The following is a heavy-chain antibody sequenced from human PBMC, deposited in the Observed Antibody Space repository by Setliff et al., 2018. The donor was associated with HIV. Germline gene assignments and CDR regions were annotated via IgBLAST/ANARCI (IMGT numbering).Heavy chain of an antibody. D-gene: IGHD1-26*01. V-gene: IGHV4-31*03. CDR1: GGSISSGGYY. CDR3: ARIVRWELVATSTFFYYYMDV. Sequence: PSETLSLTCTVSGGSISSGGYYWSWIRQHPGKGLEWIGYIYYSGSTHHNPSLESRVATSVDTSKNQFSLKLSSVTAADTAVYYCARIVRWELVATSTFFYYYMDVWGKGTTVTVSS. J-gene: IGHJ6*03. CDR2: IYYSGST.